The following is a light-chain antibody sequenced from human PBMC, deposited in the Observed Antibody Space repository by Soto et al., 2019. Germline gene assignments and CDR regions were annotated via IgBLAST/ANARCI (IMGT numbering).Light chain of an antibody. CDR1: QSISNW. Sequence: DIQMTQSPSTLSASVGDRVTITCRASQSISNWLAWYQQKPGKAPKLLIYKAAILKSGVPATFSCSGSETGFTLTITSLRPEALEADYCQHKRTFGQRTKVEIK. V-gene: IGKV1-5*03. CDR2: KAA. CDR3: QHKRT. J-gene: IGKJ1*01.